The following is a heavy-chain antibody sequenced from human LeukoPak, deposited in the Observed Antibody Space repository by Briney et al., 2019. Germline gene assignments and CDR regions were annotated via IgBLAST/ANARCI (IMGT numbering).Heavy chain of an antibody. Sequence: PSETLSLTCTVSGGSISSCYWSWIRQPAGKGLEWIGRIYTSGSTNYNPSLKSRVTMSVDTSKNQFSLKLSSVTAADTAVYYCARDSEERADAFDIWGQGTMVTVSS. CDR3: ARDSEERADAFDI. D-gene: IGHD1-1*01. J-gene: IGHJ3*02. CDR2: IYTSGST. CDR1: GGSISSCY. V-gene: IGHV4-4*07.